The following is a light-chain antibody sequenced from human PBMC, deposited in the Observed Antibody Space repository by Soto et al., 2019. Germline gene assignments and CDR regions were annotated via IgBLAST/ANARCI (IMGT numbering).Light chain of an antibody. J-gene: IGKJ1*01. Sequence: EIVLTPSPGTLSLSPGERATLSCRARQSVSSYLAWYQQKPGQAPRLLIYAAHNRATGLPARFSGSGSGTDFTLTISSLAPEDFAVYYCQQRSNWPTFGQGTKVDIK. V-gene: IGKV3-11*01. CDR3: QQRSNWPT. CDR2: AAH. CDR1: QSVSSY.